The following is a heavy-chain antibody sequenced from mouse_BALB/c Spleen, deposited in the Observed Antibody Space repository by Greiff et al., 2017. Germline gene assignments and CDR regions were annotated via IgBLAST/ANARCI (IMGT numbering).Heavy chain of an antibody. V-gene: IGHV5-6-5*01. CDR1: GFTFSSYA. J-gene: IGHJ4*01. CDR2: ISSGGST. Sequence: EVQVVESGGGLVKPGGSLKLSCAASGFTFSSYAMSWVRQTPEKRLEWVASISSGGSTYYPDSVKGRFTISRDNARNILYLQMSSLRSEDTAMYYCARDYGPYAMDYWGQGTSVTVSS. CDR3: ARDYGPYAMDY. D-gene: IGHD1-1*01.